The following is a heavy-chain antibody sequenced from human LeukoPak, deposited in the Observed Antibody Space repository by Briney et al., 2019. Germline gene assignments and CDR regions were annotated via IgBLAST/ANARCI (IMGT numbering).Heavy chain of an antibody. D-gene: IGHD6-13*01. Sequence: ASVKVSCKASGYTFTNYYIHWVRQAPGQGLEWMGIINPGGGSITYAQKFQGRVTMTRDMSTSTVYMELSSLRSEDTAVYYCARQQLERSFDSWGQGTLVTVSS. CDR1: GYTFTNYY. V-gene: IGHV1-46*01. J-gene: IGHJ5*01. CDR2: INPGGGSI. CDR3: ARQQLERSFDS.